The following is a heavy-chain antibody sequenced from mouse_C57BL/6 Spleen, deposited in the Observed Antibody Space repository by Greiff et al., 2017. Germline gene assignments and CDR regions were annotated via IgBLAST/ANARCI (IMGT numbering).Heavy chain of an antibody. J-gene: IGHJ2*01. V-gene: IGHV3-6*01. Sequence: ESGPGLVKPSQSLSLTCSVTGYSITSGYYWNWIRQFPGNKLEWMGYISYDGSNNYNPSLKNRISITRDTSKNQFFLKLNSVTTEDTATYYCARSYDYDVYFDYWSQGTTLTVSS. CDR2: ISYDGSN. D-gene: IGHD2-4*01. CDR3: ARSYDYDVYFDY. CDR1: GYSITSGYY.